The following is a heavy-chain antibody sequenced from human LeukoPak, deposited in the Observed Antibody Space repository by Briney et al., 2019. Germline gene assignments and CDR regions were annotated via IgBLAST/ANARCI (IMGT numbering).Heavy chain of an antibody. CDR1: GGSISSSTYY. J-gene: IGHJ4*02. Sequence: SETLSLTCTASGGSISSSTYYWDWIRQPPGKGLEWIGSIYYSGSTYYNPSLKSRVTISVDTSKNQFSLKLTSVTAADTAVYHCARLPRRGIAAAGSFFDYWGQGTLVTVSS. D-gene: IGHD6-13*01. V-gene: IGHV4-39*01. CDR2: IYYSGST. CDR3: ARLPRRGIAAAGSFFDY.